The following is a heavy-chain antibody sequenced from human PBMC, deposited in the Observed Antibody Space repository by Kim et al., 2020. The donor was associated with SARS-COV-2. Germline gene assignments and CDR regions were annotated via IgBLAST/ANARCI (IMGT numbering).Heavy chain of an antibody. CDR1: GGSFSGYY. D-gene: IGHD3-22*01. CDR2: INHSGST. Sequence: SETLSLTCAVYGGSFSGYYWSWIRQPPGKGLEWIGEINHSGSTNYNPSLKSRVTISVDTSKNQFSLKLSSVTAADTAVYYCARGLSYYYDSSQWGQGTLV. CDR3: ARGLSYYYDSSQ. V-gene: IGHV4-34*01. J-gene: IGHJ4*02.